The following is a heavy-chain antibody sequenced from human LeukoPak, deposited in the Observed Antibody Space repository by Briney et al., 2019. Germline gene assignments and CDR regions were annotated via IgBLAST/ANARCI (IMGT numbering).Heavy chain of an antibody. J-gene: IGHJ4*02. CDR3: ARVREAVTDY. CDR2: IKQDGSEK. V-gene: IGHV3-7*01. Sequence: GGSLRLSCAASGFTFSNYWMSWVRPAPGKGLEWVANIKQDGSEKYYVDSVKGRFTISRDNAKNSLYLQMNSLRAEDTAVYYCARVREAVTDYWGQGTLVTVSS. CDR1: GFTFSNYW. D-gene: IGHD4-17*01.